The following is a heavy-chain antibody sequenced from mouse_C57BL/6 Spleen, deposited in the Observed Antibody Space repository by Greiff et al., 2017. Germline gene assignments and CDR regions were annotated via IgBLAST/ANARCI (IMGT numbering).Heavy chain of an antibody. Sequence: EVKLMESGGGLVQPGGSMKLSCVASGFTFSNYWMNWVRQSPEKGLEWVAQIRLKSDNYATHYAESVKGRFTISRDDSKSSVYLQMNNLRAEDTGIYYCTGDGYYDYGGQGTTLTVSS. D-gene: IGHD2-3*01. V-gene: IGHV6-3*01. CDR1: GFTFSNYW. J-gene: IGHJ2*01. CDR2: IRLKSDNYAT. CDR3: TGDGYYDY.